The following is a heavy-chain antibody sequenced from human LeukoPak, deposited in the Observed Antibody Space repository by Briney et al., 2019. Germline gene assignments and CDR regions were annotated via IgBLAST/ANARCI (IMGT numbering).Heavy chain of an antibody. CDR2: VKGDEIST. Sequence: GGSLRLSCAASGFTFSRYWMHWVRQAPGGGLVWVSRVKGDEISTLYADSVKGRFTISRDNAKNTLYLQMNSLRADDTALYYCATGPYSAFEMWGQGTMVTVSS. D-gene: IGHD2-21*01. CDR3: ATGPYSAFEM. V-gene: IGHV3-74*01. CDR1: GFTFSRYW. J-gene: IGHJ3*02.